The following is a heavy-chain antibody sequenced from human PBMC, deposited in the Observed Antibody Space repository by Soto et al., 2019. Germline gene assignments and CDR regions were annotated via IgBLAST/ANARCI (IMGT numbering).Heavy chain of an antibody. D-gene: IGHD2-15*01. Sequence: GGSLRLSCAASGFTFSSYSMNWVRQAPGKGLKWISSISSSSSYIYYADTVKGRFTISRDNAKNSLYLQMNSLRAEDTAVYYCARDERIVVVVGATKPDYFDYWGQGT. CDR2: ISSSSSYI. CDR1: GFTFSSYS. V-gene: IGHV3-21*01. CDR3: ARDERIVVVVGATKPDYFDY. J-gene: IGHJ4*02.